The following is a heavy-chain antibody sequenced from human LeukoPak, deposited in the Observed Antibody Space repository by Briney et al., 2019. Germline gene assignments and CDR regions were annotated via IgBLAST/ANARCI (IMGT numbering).Heavy chain of an antibody. Sequence: GGSLRLSCAASGFTFSSYAMNWVRQAPGKGLEWLSYISSTSGTVYYADSVKGRFTISRDNAKNSLYLHMNSLRAEDTAVYYCASNFGVGASGWGQGTLVTVSS. V-gene: IGHV3-48*01. CDR3: ASNFGVGASG. CDR2: ISSTSGTV. CDR1: GFTFSSYA. D-gene: IGHD3-3*01. J-gene: IGHJ4*02.